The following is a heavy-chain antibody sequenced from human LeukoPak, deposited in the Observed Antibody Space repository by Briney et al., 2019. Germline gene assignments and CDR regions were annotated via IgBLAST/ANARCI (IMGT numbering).Heavy chain of an antibody. CDR2: IHYSGST. Sequence: SETLSLTCTVSGGSFVNYYWSWIRQPPGKGLEWTGNIHYSGSTNYRPSLKSRVTISVDTSKNQFSLKLSSVTAADTAVYYCARGVDYYDSSGYYDFDYWGQGTLVTVSS. CDR3: ARGVDYYDSSGYYDFDY. D-gene: IGHD3-22*01. CDR1: GGSFVNYY. J-gene: IGHJ4*02. V-gene: IGHV4-59*01.